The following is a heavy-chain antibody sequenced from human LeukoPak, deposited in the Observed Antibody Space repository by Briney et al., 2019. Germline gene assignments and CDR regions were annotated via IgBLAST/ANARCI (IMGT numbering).Heavy chain of an antibody. V-gene: IGHV4-39*01. J-gene: IGHJ5*02. D-gene: IGHD3-3*01. CDR2: IYYSGST. CDR1: GGSISSSSHY. Sequence: SETLSLTCTVSGGSISSSSHYWGWIRQPPGKGLEWIGSIYYSGSTYYNPSLKSRVTISVDTSENQFSLKLSSVTAADTAVYYCARQKNDFWQHPTAGWFDPWGQGTLVTVSS. CDR3: ARQKNDFWQHPTAGWFDP.